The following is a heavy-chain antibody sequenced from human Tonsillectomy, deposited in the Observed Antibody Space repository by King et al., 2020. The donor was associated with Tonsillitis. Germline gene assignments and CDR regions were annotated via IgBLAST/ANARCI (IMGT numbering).Heavy chain of an antibody. CDR1: GGSISSYY. Sequence: VQLQESGPGLVKPSETLSLTCTVSGGSISSYYWSWIRQPPGKGLEWIGYIYYSGSTNYNPSLKSRVTISVDTSKNQFSLKLSSVTAADTAVYYCARDRGGYYYDSSGYYRGERYYFDYWGQGTLVTVSS. CDR3: ARDRGGYYYDSSGYYRGERYYFDY. V-gene: IGHV4-59*01. J-gene: IGHJ4*02. CDR2: IYYSGST. D-gene: IGHD3-22*01.